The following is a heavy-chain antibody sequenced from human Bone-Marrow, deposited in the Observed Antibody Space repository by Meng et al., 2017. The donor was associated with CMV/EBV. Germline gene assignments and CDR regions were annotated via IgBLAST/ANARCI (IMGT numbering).Heavy chain of an antibody. J-gene: IGHJ4*02. D-gene: IGHD6-19*01. V-gene: IGHV4-61*01. Sequence: SETLSLTCTVSGDSISSSTYYWSWIRQPPGKGLEWIGYIYYSGSTNYNPSLKSRVTISVDTSKNQFSLKLSSVTAADTAVYYCARVLRGIAVAGYDYWGQGTLVTVSS. CDR2: IYYSGST. CDR1: GDSISSSTYY. CDR3: ARVLRGIAVAGYDY.